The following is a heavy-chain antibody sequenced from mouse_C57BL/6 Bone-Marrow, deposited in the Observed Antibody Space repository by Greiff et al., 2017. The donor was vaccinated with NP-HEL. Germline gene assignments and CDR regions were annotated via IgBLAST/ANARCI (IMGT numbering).Heavy chain of an antibody. V-gene: IGHV1-64*01. CDR2: IHPNSGST. Sequence: LQESGAELVKPGASVKLSCKASGYTFTSYWMHWVKQRPGQGLEWIGMIHPNSGSTNYNEKFKSKATLTVDKSSSTAYMQLSSLTSEDSAVYYCASLYGSFAYWGQGTLVTVSA. D-gene: IGHD1-1*01. CDR3: ASLYGSFAY. J-gene: IGHJ3*01. CDR1: GYTFTSYW.